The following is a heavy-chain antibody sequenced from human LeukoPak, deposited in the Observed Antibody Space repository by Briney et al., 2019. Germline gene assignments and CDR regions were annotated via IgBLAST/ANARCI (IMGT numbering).Heavy chain of an antibody. CDR3: ARGVYGDYWANYYGMDV. J-gene: IGHJ6*02. CDR1: GYTFTSYD. V-gene: IGHV1-8*01. Sequence: VASVKVSCKASGYTFTSYDINWVRQATGQGLEWMGWMNPNSGNTGYAQKFQGRVTMTRNTSISTAYMELSSLRSEDTAVYYCARGVYGDYWANYYGMDVWGQGTTVTVPS. D-gene: IGHD4-17*01. CDR2: MNPNSGNT.